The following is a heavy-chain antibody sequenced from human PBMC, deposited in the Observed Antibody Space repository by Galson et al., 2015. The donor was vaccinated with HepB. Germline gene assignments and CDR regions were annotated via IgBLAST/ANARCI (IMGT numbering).Heavy chain of an antibody. V-gene: IGHV3-30-3*01. CDR3: ARDLTIAGDY. J-gene: IGHJ4*02. CDR1: GFTFSNYA. Sequence: SLRPSCAASGFTFSNYAMHWVRQAPGKGLEWVALISYDETYKYFADSVKGRFTISRDNSKNTLYLQMNSLRAEDTAVYYCARDLTIAGDYWGQGTLVTVSS. CDR2: ISYDETYK. D-gene: IGHD4/OR15-4a*01.